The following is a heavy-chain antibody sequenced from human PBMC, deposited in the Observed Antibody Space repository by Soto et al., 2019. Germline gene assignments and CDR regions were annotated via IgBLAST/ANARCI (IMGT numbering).Heavy chain of an antibody. D-gene: IGHD3-9*01. CDR3: ARQNGELRYFDWSGRPNLYYFDY. CDR2: IYYSGST. CDR1: GGSISSSSYY. J-gene: IGHJ4*02. V-gene: IGHV4-39*01. Sequence: QLQLQESGPGLVKPSETLSLTCTVSGGSISSSSYYWGWIRQPPGKGLEWIGSIYYSGSTYYNPSLKSRVTISVDTSKNQFSLKLSSVTAADTAVYYCARQNGELRYFDWSGRPNLYYFDYWGQGTLVTVSS.